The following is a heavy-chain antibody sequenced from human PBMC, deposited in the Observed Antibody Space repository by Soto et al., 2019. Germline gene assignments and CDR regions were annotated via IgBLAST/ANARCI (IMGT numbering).Heavy chain of an antibody. CDR2: IIPIFGTA. CDR1: GGTFSSYA. J-gene: IGHJ2*01. Sequence: QVQLVQSGAEVKKPGSSVKVSCKASGGTFSSYAISWVRQAPGQGLEWMGGIIPIFGTANYAQKFQGRVTITPDESTSTAYMKLSSLRSEDTAVYYCESKHCSSTSCYFREKTKYWYFDLWGRGTLVTVSS. V-gene: IGHV1-69*01. D-gene: IGHD2-2*01. CDR3: ESKHCSSTSCYFREKTKYWYFDL.